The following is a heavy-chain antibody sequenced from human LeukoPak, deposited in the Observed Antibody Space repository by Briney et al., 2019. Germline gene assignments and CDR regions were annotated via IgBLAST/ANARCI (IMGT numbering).Heavy chain of an antibody. Sequence: WASVKVPCKASGGTFSSHTINWVRQAPGQGLEWMGGIIPIFGTANYAQKFQGRVTITRDTSASTAYMELSSLRSEDTAVYYCAREDYYDSSEVPPVFYYWGQGTLVTVSS. CDR2: IIPIFGTA. D-gene: IGHD3-22*01. V-gene: IGHV1-69*05. CDR3: AREDYYDSSEVPPVFYY. CDR1: GGTFSSHT. J-gene: IGHJ4*02.